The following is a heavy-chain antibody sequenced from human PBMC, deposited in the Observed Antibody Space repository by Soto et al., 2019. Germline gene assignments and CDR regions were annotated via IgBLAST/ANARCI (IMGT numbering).Heavy chain of an antibody. J-gene: IGHJ4*02. CDR1: GFTFSNAW. D-gene: IGHD3-22*01. Sequence: EVQLVESGGGLVKPGGSLRLSCAASGFTFSNAWMNWVRQAPGKGLEWVGRIKSKTDGGTTDYAAPVKGRFTISRDDSKNTLYLQMSSLKTEDTAVYYCTTETSAYYYDSSGYYYIDYWGQGTLVTVSS. CDR2: IKSKTDGGTT. CDR3: TTETSAYYYDSSGYYYIDY. V-gene: IGHV3-15*07.